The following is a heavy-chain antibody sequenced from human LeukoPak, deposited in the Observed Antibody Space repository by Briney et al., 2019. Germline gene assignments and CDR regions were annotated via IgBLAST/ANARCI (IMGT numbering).Heavy chain of an antibody. CDR2: IRYDGTNK. CDR3: TKDADDAFDI. Sequence: GGSLRLSCAASGFTFSSYGMHWVRQAPGKGLEWVAFIRYDGTNKYYADSVKGRFTISRDNSKNTLYLQMNSLRAEDTAVYYCTKDADDAFDIWGQGTMVTVSS. V-gene: IGHV3-30*02. CDR1: GFTFSSYG. J-gene: IGHJ3*02.